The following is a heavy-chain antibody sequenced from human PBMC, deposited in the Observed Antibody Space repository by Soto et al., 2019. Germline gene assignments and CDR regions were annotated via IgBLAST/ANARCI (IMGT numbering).Heavy chain of an antibody. J-gene: IGHJ4*02. CDR1: GFTFNPYA. V-gene: IGHV3-23*01. CDR3: AKGFGISWQYYFDY. Sequence: EVQLLESGGGLAQPGGSLRLSCAASGFTFNPYAMNWVRQAPGKGLEWVSTIRGSGAGTYYADSVKGRFTISRDNSNNTLYLQMNSLRAEDTAVYFCAKGFGISWQYYFDYWGQGTLVTVSS. D-gene: IGHD6-13*01. CDR2: IRGSGAGT.